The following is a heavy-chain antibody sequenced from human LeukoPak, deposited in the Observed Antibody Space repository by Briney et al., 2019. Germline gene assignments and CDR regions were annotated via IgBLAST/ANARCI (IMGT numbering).Heavy chain of an antibody. Sequence: SETLSLNCAVYGGSFSGYYWSWIRQPPGKGLEWIGEINHSGSTNYNPSLKSRVTISVDTSKNQFSLKLSSVTAADTAVYYCARVKGQDTAPWGQGTLVTVSS. CDR1: GGSFSGYY. V-gene: IGHV4-34*01. CDR2: INHSGST. CDR3: ARVKGQDTAP. D-gene: IGHD5-18*01. J-gene: IGHJ5*02.